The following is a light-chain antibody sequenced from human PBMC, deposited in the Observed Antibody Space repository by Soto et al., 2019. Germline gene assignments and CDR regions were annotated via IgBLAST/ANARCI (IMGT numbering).Light chain of an antibody. CDR1: QSVSTF. J-gene: IGKJ4*01. Sequence: EIVLTQSPATLALSPGERAILSCRASQSVSTFFAWYQQKPGQAPRLLIYDASKRATGIPARFSASGSGTDFTLTTSSLEPEDFAVYYCQHRLNWPLTFGGGTTVELK. V-gene: IGKV3-11*01. CDR2: DAS. CDR3: QHRLNWPLT.